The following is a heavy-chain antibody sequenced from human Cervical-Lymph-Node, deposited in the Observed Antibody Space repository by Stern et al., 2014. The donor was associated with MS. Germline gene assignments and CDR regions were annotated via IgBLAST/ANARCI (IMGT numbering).Heavy chain of an antibody. J-gene: IGHJ4*02. CDR1: GYTFTDYG. CDR2: ITAYNGNT. CDR3: ARAAGMLDY. Sequence: QVQLVQSGDEVKKPGASVKVSCKVSGYTFTDYGISWVRLAPGQGLEWMGWITAYNGNTNYAQNFQGRVTLTTDTSTSTVYMELRSLRFDDAAVYYCARAAGMLDYWGQGTLVTVSS. D-gene: IGHD1-1*01. V-gene: IGHV1-18*01.